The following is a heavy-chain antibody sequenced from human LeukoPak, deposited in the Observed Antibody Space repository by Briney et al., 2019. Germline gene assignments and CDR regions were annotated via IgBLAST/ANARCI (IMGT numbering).Heavy chain of an antibody. D-gene: IGHD1-26*01. J-gene: IGHJ3*02. CDR2: IYYSGST. Sequence: SETLSLTCAVYGGSFSGYYWSWIRQPPGKGLEWIGYIYYSGSTNYNPSLKSRVTISVDTSKNQFSLKLSSVTAADTAVYYCARDAAGGSYHDAFDIWGQGTMVTVSS. CDR3: ARDAAGGSYHDAFDI. V-gene: IGHV4-59*01. CDR1: GGSFSGYY.